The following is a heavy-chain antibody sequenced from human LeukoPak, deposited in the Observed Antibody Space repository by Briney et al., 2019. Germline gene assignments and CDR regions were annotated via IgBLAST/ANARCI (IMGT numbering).Heavy chain of an antibody. CDR3: AKARRNYYYYMDV. V-gene: IGHV3-33*06. Sequence: GGSLRLSCAASGFTFSSYGMHWVRQAPGKGLEWVAVIWYDGSNKYYADSVKGRFTISRDDSKNTLYLQMNSLRAEDTAVYYCAKARRNYYYYMDVWGKGTTVTVSS. CDR2: IWYDGSNK. CDR1: GFTFSSYG. J-gene: IGHJ6*03.